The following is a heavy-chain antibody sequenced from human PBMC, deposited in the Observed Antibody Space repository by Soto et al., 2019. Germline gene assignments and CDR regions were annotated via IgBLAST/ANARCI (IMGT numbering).Heavy chain of an antibody. CDR3: AAGGGLPRYY. CDR2: IYHSGST. Sequence: SETLSLTCGVAGGSISSGGYSWSWIRQPPGKGLEWIGYIYHSGSTYYNPSLKSRVTISVDRSKNQFSLKLSSVTAADTAVYYCAAGGGLPRYYWGQGTLVTVSS. J-gene: IGHJ4*02. V-gene: IGHV4-30-2*01. D-gene: IGHD5-12*01. CDR1: GGSISSGGYS.